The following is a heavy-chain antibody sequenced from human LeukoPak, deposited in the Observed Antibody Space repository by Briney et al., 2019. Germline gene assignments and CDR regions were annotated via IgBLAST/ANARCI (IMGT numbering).Heavy chain of an antibody. CDR2: TKHDGSER. J-gene: IGHJ4*02. Sequence: GGSLRLSCAASAFTFTSYWMTWVRQAPGKGLEWVANTKHDGSERYYVDSVKGRFTISRDNVKNSLFLQMDSLRAEDTAVYYCARVGLYGDYYFDYWGQGTLVTVTS. CDR1: AFTFTSYW. CDR3: ARVGLYGDYYFDY. V-gene: IGHV3-7*04. D-gene: IGHD2-21*02.